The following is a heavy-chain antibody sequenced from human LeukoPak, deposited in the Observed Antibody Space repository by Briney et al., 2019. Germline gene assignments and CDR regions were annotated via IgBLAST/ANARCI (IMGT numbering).Heavy chain of an antibody. Sequence: GGSLRLSCAASGFTFSSYAMSWVRQAPGKGLEWVSAISGSGGSTYYAESVKGRFTISRDNSKNTLYLQMNSLRAEDTAVYYCAKGGDYVWGSSPFDYWGQGTLVTVSS. J-gene: IGHJ4*02. CDR2: ISGSGGST. D-gene: IGHD3-16*01. V-gene: IGHV3-23*01. CDR3: AKGGDYVWGSSPFDY. CDR1: GFTFSSYA.